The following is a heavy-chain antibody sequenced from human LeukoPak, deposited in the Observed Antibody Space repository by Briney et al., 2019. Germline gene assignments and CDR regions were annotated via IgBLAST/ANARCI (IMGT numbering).Heavy chain of an antibody. D-gene: IGHD2-2*01. CDR3: ARDLPTYCSSTSCHPHYGMDV. CDR2: ISSSSSYI. V-gene: IGHV3-21*01. CDR1: GFTFSSYS. J-gene: IGHJ6*02. Sequence: GGSLRLSCAASGFTFSSYSMNWVRQAPGKGLEWVSSISSSSSYIYYADSVKGRFTISRDNAKNSLYLQMNSLRAEDTAVYYCARDLPTYCSSTSCHPHYGMDVWGQGTTATVSS.